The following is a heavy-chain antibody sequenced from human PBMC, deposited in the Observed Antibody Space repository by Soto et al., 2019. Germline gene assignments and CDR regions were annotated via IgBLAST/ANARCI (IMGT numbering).Heavy chain of an antibody. J-gene: IGHJ4*02. V-gene: IGHV3-23*01. Sequence: VALRLSCVASGFTFSTYAMYWVRQAPWKGLEWVSAISGSDGTTSYVDSVKGRFTISRDNSKNTLYLQMNRLGAEDTAIYYCAKGFTPTYSGSYCAFWGQGTQVTVSS. CDR3: AKGFTPTYSGSYCAF. CDR2: ISGSDGTT. D-gene: IGHD1-26*01. CDR1: GFTFSTYA.